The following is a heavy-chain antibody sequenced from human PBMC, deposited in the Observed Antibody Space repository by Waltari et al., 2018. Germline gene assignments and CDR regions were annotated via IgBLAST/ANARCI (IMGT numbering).Heavy chain of an antibody. CDR1: GFTFSRYW. D-gene: IGHD4-17*01. CDR3: ATALNYGDYGFDN. V-gene: IGHV3-7*04. J-gene: IGHJ4*02. CDR2: IKQDGSEK. Sequence: GESGGGLVQPGGSLSPPCAASGFTFSRYWMCWVRQAPGHGLKWVANIKQDGSEKYYVDSVKGRFTKYRDNAKNSPYLQMNSLRADDTAVYDGATALNYGDYGFDNRGQGTLVTVAS.